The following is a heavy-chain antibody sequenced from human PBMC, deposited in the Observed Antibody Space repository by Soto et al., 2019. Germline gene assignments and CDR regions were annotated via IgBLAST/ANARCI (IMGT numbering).Heavy chain of an antibody. D-gene: IGHD3-10*01. CDR1: GGSVSRGSYY. V-gene: IGHV4-61*01. CDR3: ARGVRGPIEYYFDY. CDR2: IYYSGST. J-gene: IGHJ4*02. Sequence: LETLSFACTVSGGSVSRGSYYWSWIRQPPGKGLEWIGYIYYSGSTNYNPSLKSRVTISVDTSKNQFSLKLSSATAADTAVYCCARGVRGPIEYYFDYWGQGTLVTVSA.